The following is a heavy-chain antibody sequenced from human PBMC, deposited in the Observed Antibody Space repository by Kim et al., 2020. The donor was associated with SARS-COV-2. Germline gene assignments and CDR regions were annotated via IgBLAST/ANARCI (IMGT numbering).Heavy chain of an antibody. Sequence: GGSLRLSCAASGFPFSIYWMSWVRQAPGKGPECVANIKEDGSVKYYVDSVKGRFTISRDNAKNSLFLQMSSLRVDDTAVYYCARPLPHDGFNIWGRGTMVTFSS. J-gene: IGHJ3*02. CDR2: IKEDGSVK. CDR3: ARPLPHDGFNI. V-gene: IGHV3-7*01. CDR1: GFPFSIYW.